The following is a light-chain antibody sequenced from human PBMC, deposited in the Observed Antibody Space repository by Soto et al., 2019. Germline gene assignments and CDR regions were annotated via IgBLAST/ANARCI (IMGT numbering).Light chain of an antibody. J-gene: IGLJ1*01. CDR3: YSYTSSSTYV. CDR1: SSDVGAYNY. V-gene: IGLV2-14*01. CDR2: DVS. Sequence: QSVLTQPASVSGSPGQSITISCSGTSSDVGAYNYVSWYQQHPAKAPKLMIYDVSNRPSGVSNRFSGSTSGNTASLTISGLQAEDEADYYCYSYTSSSTYVFGTGTKVTVL.